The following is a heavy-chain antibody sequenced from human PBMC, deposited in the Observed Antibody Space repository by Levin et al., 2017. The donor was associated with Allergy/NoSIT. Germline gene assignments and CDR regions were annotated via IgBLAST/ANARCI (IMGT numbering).Heavy chain of an antibody. Sequence: ASVKVSCKASGFTFTIYDIHWVRQAPGQGLEWVGRLNPNTGGTDSAQKFVGRVTMTRDTSTTTAFMELTRLRPDDTAIYYCARETIAAPPYNWFDTWGQGALVTVSS. CDR1: GFTFTIYD. J-gene: IGHJ5*02. D-gene: IGHD6-13*01. CDR3: ARETIAAPPYNWFDT. V-gene: IGHV1-2*06. CDR2: LNPNTGGT.